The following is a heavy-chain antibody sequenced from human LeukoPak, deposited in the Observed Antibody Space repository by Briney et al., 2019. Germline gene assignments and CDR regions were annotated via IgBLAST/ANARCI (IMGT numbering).Heavy chain of an antibody. Sequence: GGSLRLSCAASGFTFSNYAMHWVRQAPGKGLEWVAVLSYHGSNKHYADSVKGRFIISRDNSKSTLYLQMNSLTTEDTAVYYCARGDFRLEMSTTIAFDIWGLGTMVTVSS. CDR1: GFTFSNYA. V-gene: IGHV3-30*04. CDR3: ARGDFRLEMSTTIAFDI. J-gene: IGHJ3*02. CDR2: LSYHGSNK. D-gene: IGHD1-1*01.